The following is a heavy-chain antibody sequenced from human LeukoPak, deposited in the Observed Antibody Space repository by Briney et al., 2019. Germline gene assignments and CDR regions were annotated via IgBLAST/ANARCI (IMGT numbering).Heavy chain of an antibody. Sequence: ASVKVSCKASGYTFTSYAMHWVRQAPGQRLEWMGWINAGNGNTKYSQKFQGRVTIARDTSASTAYMELSSLRSEDTAVYYCARDRDLITIFGVAPYYFDYWGQGTLVTVSS. CDR2: INAGNGNT. V-gene: IGHV1-3*01. CDR1: GYTFTSYA. J-gene: IGHJ4*02. D-gene: IGHD3-3*01. CDR3: ARDRDLITIFGVAPYYFDY.